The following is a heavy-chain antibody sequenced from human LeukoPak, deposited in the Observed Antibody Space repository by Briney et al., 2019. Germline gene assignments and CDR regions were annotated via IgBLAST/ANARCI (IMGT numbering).Heavy chain of an antibody. CDR3: ARETYYYGSGSHFDY. D-gene: IGHD3-10*01. J-gene: IGHJ4*02. V-gene: IGHV4-31*03. CDR2: ISNGGST. Sequence: PSETLSLTCTVSGGSISSGGYYWSWIRQHPGKGLEWIGYISNGGSTYDNPSLKSRVTISVDTSKNQFSLKLSSVTAADTAVYYCARETYYYGSGSHFDYWGQGTLVTVSS. CDR1: GGSISSGGYY.